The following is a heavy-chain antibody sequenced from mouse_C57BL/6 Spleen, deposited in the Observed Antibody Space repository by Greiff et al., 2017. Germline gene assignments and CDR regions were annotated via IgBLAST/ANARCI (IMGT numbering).Heavy chain of an antibody. CDR2: INPSSGYT. J-gene: IGHJ2*01. V-gene: IGHV1-4*01. D-gene: IGHD3-2*02. CDR1: GYTFTSYT. Sequence: VKLVESGAELARPGASVKMSCKASGYTFTSYTMHWVKQRPGQGLEWIGYINPSSGYTKYNQKFKDKATLTADKSSSTAYMQLSSLTSEDSAVYYCARSSEGFDYWGQGTTLTVSS. CDR3: ARSSEGFDY.